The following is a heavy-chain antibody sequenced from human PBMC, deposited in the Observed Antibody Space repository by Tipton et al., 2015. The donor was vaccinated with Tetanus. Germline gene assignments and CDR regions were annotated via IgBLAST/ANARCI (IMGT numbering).Heavy chain of an antibody. CDR3: ARANYDSFKKGPFDS. Sequence: GLVKPSETLSLTCTVSGGTLRGGDFHWSWIRQPPGKGLEWLAYIPGSGTTNSNYYLKSRITLTRDTSRNQFSLTLTSVTAADTAVYYCARANYDSFKKGPFDSWGRGSLVIVSP. J-gene: IGHJ4*02. V-gene: IGHV4-61*08. CDR1: GGTLRGGDFH. CDR2: IPGSGTT. D-gene: IGHD3-3*01.